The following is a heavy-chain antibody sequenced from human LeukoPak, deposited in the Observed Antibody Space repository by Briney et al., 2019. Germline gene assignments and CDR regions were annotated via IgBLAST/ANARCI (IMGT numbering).Heavy chain of an antibody. D-gene: IGHD6-13*01. Sequence: GGSLRLSCAASGFTVSSNYMSWVRQAPGKGLEWVSVIYSGGSTHYADSVKGRFTISRDNSKNTLYLQMNSLRAEDTAVYYCAREDSSSWRSKHFDYWGQGTLVTVSS. CDR2: IYSGGST. V-gene: IGHV3-66*01. CDR3: AREDSSSWRSKHFDY. CDR1: GFTVSSNY. J-gene: IGHJ4*02.